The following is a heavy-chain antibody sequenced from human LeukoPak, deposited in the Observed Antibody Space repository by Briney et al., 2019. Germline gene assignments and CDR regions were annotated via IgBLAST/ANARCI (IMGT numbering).Heavy chain of an antibody. V-gene: IGHV3-21*01. CDR1: GFTFTTYS. Sequence: GGSLRLSCEASGFTFTTYSMTWVRQAPGKGLEWVSIISSGSSAIFSADALKGRFTISRDNAKNSLYLQMNSLRAEDTAVYYCARDLLYYDSSGGDYWGQGTLVTVSS. CDR3: ARDLLYYDSSGGDY. D-gene: IGHD3-22*01. J-gene: IGHJ4*02. CDR2: ISSGSSAI.